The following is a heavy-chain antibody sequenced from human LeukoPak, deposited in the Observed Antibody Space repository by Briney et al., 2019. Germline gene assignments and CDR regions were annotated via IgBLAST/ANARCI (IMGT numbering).Heavy chain of an antibody. D-gene: IGHD6-6*01. J-gene: IGHJ4*02. Sequence: GGSLRLSCAASGFTFSSYAMSWVRQAPGKGLEWVSTITGSGGNTYYADSVKGRFTISRDNSKNTLFLQMNSLRAEDTAVYYCARETEYSSSYREGGFDYWGQGTLVTVSS. CDR2: ITGSGGNT. CDR1: GFTFSSYA. V-gene: IGHV3-23*01. CDR3: ARETEYSSSYREGGFDY.